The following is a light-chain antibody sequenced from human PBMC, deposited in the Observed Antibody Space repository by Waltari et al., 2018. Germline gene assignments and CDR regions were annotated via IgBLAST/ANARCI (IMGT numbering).Light chain of an antibody. CDR2: EAT. Sequence: QSALTQPASVSGSPGQSVTISCTVTSSDVGRYIYVSWYQQQPDKAPRLIIYEATKWPSGVSNRFSGSKSGNTASLTISGLQAEDEADYYCSSYTSISTFVFGSGTKVTVL. CDR1: SSDVGRYIY. V-gene: IGLV2-14*01. CDR3: SSYTSISTFV. J-gene: IGLJ1*01.